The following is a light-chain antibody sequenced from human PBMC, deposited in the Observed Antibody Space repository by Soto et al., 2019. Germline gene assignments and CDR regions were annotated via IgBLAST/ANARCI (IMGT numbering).Light chain of an antibody. CDR2: GAS. V-gene: IGKV3-20*01. CDR3: QHYRTS. CDR1: QSVSNSC. J-gene: IGKJ4*01. Sequence: EIVLTQSPGTLSSSPGERATLSCRASQSVSNSCLAGYQQKPGQAARQLIYGASSRATGIPDRFSGRASGTHFTLTITPGEPADFALYYCQHYRTSFGGGKRVEIK.